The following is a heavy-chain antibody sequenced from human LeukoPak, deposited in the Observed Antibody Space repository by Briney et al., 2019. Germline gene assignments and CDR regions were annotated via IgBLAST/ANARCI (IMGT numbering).Heavy chain of an antibody. J-gene: IGHJ4*02. CDR3: ATPNPNYYDTDY. CDR2: FYSGGKT. V-gene: IGHV3-53*01. CDR1: GFTVSSSY. D-gene: IGHD3-22*01. Sequence: PGGSLRLSCAASGFTVSSSYMSWVRQAPGKGLEWVSVFYSGGKTYYTDSVKGRFTISRDNSKNTLYLQMNSLRAEDTAVYYCATPNPNYYDTDYWGQGTLVTVSS.